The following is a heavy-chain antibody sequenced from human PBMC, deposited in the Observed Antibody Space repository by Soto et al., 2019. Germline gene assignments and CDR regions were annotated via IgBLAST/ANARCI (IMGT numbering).Heavy chain of an antibody. CDR2: ISAGGGST. Sequence: EVQLLESGGGLVQPGGSLRLSCAASGFTFSSYALSWVRQAPGKGLEWVSTISAGGGSTYYADSVRGRFTISRDNSRNTLYLQMDSLRAEDTAVYYCAKDEWVITMSYFDYWGQGTLVTVSS. J-gene: IGHJ4*02. CDR3: AKDEWVITMSYFDY. CDR1: GFTFSSYA. D-gene: IGHD1-26*01. V-gene: IGHV3-23*01.